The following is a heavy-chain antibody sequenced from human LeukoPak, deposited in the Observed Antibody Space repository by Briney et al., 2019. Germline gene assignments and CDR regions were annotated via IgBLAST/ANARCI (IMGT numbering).Heavy chain of an antibody. J-gene: IGHJ5*02. CDR2: IYYSGST. CDR3: ASGYYGSGSYLLNWFDP. CDR1: GGSISSSSYY. D-gene: IGHD3-10*01. Sequence: PSETLSLTCTVSGGSISSSSYYWGWIRQPPGKGLEWIGSIYYSGSTYYNPSLKRRVTISVDTSKNQFSLKLSSVIAADSAVYYCASGYYGSGSYLLNWFDPWGQGTLVTVSS. V-gene: IGHV4-39*01.